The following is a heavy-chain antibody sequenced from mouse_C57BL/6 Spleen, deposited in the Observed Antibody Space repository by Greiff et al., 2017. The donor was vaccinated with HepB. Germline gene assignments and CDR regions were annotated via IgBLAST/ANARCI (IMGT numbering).Heavy chain of an antibody. V-gene: IGHV1-66*01. J-gene: IGHJ3*01. CDR3: AREEDYDCDPWFAY. D-gene: IGHD2-4*01. CDR2: IYPGSGNT. CDR1: GYSFTSYY. Sequence: VQLQESGPELVKPGASVKISCKASGYSFTSYYIHWVKQRPGQGLEWIGWIYPGSGNTKYNEKFKGKATLTADTSSSTAYMQLSSLTSEDSAVYYCAREEDYDCDPWFAYWGQGTLVTVSA.